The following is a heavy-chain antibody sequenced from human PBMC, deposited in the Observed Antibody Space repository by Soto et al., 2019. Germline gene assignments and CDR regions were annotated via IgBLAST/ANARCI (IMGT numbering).Heavy chain of an antibody. CDR1: GGSISSGGYY. CDR3: ARGGYSYGTRFDP. V-gene: IGHV4-31*03. J-gene: IGHJ5*02. Sequence: QVQLQESGPGLVKPSQTLSLTCTVSGGSISSGGYYWSWIRQHPGKGLEWIGYIYYSGSTYYNPSLKSRVPISVDTSKNPFSLTLSSVTAADTAVYYCARGGYSYGTRFDPWGQGTLVTVSS. D-gene: IGHD5-18*01. CDR2: IYYSGST.